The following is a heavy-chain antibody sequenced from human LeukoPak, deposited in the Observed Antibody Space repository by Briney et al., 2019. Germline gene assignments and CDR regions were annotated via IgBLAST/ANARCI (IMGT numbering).Heavy chain of an antibody. D-gene: IGHD1-26*01. J-gene: IGHJ4*02. CDR1: GFTFTSYA. CDR3: AKDGPLVGPYYFDY. V-gene: IGHV3-23*01. CDR2: ISGSGVST. Sequence: GGSLRLSCAASGFTFTSYAMNWVRQAPGKGLEWVSAISGSGVSTYYADSVKGRFTISRDNSKNMLYLQMNSLRVEDTAVYYCAKDGPLVGPYYFDYWGQGTLVTVSS.